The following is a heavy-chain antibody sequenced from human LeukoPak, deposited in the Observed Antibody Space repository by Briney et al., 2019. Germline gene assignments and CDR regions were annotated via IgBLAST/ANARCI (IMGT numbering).Heavy chain of an antibody. V-gene: IGHV4-30-4*08. CDR1: GGSLGSGDYY. Sequence: SETLSLTRTVSGGSLGSGDYYWSWIRQPPGKGLEWIGYIYYSGSTYYNPSLKSRVTISVDTSKNQFSLKLSSVTAADTAVYYCARAEAPDDSSGYYYYYYYMDVLGKGTTVTVSS. J-gene: IGHJ6*03. CDR3: ARAEAPDDSSGYYYYYYYMDV. D-gene: IGHD3-22*01. CDR2: IYYSGST.